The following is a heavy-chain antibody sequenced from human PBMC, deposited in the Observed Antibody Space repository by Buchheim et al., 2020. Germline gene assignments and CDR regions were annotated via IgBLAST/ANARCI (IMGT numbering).Heavy chain of an antibody. J-gene: IGHJ3*02. V-gene: IGHV3-48*04. CDR3: ARDSTYSSSWYIGAFDI. D-gene: IGHD6-13*01. CDR2: ISSSSSTI. CDR1: GFTFSSYS. Sequence: EVQLVESGGGLVQPGGSLRLSCAASGFTFSSYSMNWVRQAPGKGLEWVSYISSSSSTIYYADSVKGRFTISRDNAKNSLYVQMNSLRAEDTAVYYCARDSTYSSSWYIGAFDIWGQGT.